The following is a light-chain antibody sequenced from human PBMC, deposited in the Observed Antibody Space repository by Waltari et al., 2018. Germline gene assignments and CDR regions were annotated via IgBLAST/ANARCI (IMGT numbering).Light chain of an antibody. CDR3: QQYDSYSQT. V-gene: IGKV1-5*03. Sequence: DIQMTQSPSTLSASVGDRVTITCRASQTISRWLACYQQKPGKAPKLLIHATSSLEGGVPSRFSGSGSGTEFTLTISSMQPDDFATYFCQQYDSYSQTFGQGTKVEIK. J-gene: IGKJ1*01. CDR1: QTISRW. CDR2: ATS.